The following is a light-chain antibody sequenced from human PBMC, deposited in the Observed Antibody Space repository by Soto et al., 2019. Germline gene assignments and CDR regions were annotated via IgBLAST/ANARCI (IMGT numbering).Light chain of an antibody. V-gene: IGLV7-46*01. J-gene: IGLJ7*01. CDR3: LLFYDGVAV. CDR1: TGDVTNGRW. Sequence: QGVVTQEPSRTVSPGGTVTLTCGSSTGDVTNGRWPYWFQQRPGQVPRTLIHDTSNKHPWTPARFSGSLLGGKAALTLSGAQPEDEAVYYCLLFYDGVAVFGGGTQLTVL. CDR2: DTS.